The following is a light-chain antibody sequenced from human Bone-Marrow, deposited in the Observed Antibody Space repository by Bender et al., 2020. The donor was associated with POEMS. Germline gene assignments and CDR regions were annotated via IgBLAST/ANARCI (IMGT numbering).Light chain of an antibody. CDR1: RSNIGSNS. Sequence: QSVLTQPPSASGTPGQRVTISCSGTRSNIGSNSVSWYQVLPGKAPKLLIQSHDQRLSGVPDRFSGSKSGTSASLAISGLRSEDEADYYCAAWDDSLSGNWVFGGGTKLTVL. CDR2: SHD. J-gene: IGLJ3*02. CDR3: AAWDDSLSGNWV. V-gene: IGLV1-47*02.